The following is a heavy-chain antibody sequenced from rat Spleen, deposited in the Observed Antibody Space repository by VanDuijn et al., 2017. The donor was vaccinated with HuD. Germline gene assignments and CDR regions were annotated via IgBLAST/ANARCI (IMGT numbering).Heavy chain of an antibody. J-gene: IGHJ3*01. Sequence: QVQLKESGPGLVQPSQTLSLTCTVAGFSLTSYNVHWVRQPPGKGLEWIATISTGGNTYYNSALKSRLSISRDTSKSQVFLKMNILQTEDTAIYFCTRDHSYWGSYYPGGFAYWGQGTLVTVSS. V-gene: IGHV2-6*01. CDR3: TRDHSYWGSYYPGGFAY. D-gene: IGHD1-12*02. CDR2: ISTGGNT. CDR1: GFSLTSYN.